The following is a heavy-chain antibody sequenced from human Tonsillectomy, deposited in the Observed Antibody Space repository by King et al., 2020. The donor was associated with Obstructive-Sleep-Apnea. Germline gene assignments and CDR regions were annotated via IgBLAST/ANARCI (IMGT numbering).Heavy chain of an antibody. CDR3: AGTYYYDTSGDRKYYYGMDV. V-gene: IGHV4-59*08. CDR2: IDYSGTT. J-gene: IGHJ6*02. D-gene: IGHD3-22*01. CDR1: GGSISSFY. Sequence: QLQESGPGLVKPSETLSLTCTVSGGSISSFYWSWIRQSPGKGLEWIGYIDYSGTTNYNPSPNRRVTISVDTSKNQFSLNLSSVTAADTALYYCAGTYYYDTSGDRKYYYGMDVWGQGTTVTVSS.